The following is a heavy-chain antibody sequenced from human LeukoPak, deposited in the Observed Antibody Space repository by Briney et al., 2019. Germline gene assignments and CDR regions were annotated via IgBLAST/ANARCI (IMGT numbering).Heavy chain of an antibody. Sequence: GGSLRLSCVASGFTFSSYWMSWVRQAPGKGLEWVAFIRYDGNNKLYADSVKGRFTISRDNSKNTLCLHINSLRAEDTAVYYCAKDNPLDYWGQGTLVIVSS. CDR2: IRYDGNNK. CDR3: AKDNPLDY. V-gene: IGHV3-30*02. D-gene: IGHD1-14*01. CDR1: GFTFSSYW. J-gene: IGHJ4*02.